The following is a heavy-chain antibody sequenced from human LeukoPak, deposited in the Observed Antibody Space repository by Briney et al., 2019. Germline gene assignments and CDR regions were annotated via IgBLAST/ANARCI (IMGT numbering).Heavy chain of an antibody. CDR3: AKGWEYYDSSGASNY. Sequence: GGPLRLSCAGSGFTFSSYAMSWVRQAPGKGLEWVSAISGSGGSTYYADSVKGRFTISRDNSKNTLYLQMNSLRAEDTAVYYCAKGWEYYDSSGASNYWGQGTLVTVSS. J-gene: IGHJ4*02. D-gene: IGHD3-22*01. V-gene: IGHV3-23*01. CDR1: GFTFSSYA. CDR2: ISGSGGST.